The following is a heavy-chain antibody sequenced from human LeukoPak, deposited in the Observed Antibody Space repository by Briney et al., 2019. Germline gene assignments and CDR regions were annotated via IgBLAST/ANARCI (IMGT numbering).Heavy chain of an antibody. D-gene: IGHD3-10*02. J-gene: IGHJ4*02. CDR1: GFTFSGYA. V-gene: IGHV3-30-3*01. Sequence: GGSLRLSCAASGFTFSGYAMHWVRQAPGKGLEWVAVISYDGSNKYYEDSVKGRFTISRDNSKNTLYLQMNSLRAEDTAVYYCARTKWLQTMIGDFDYWGQGTLVTVSS. CDR3: ARTKWLQTMIGDFDY. CDR2: ISYDGSNK.